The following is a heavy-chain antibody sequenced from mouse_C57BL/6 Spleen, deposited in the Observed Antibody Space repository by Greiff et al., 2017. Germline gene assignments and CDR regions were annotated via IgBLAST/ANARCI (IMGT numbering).Heavy chain of an antibody. CDR1: GFTFNTYA. D-gene: IGHD2-4*01. V-gene: IGHV10-3*01. CDR3: GRSYDYDSFYAMDY. CDR2: IRRKSSNYAT. Sequence: EVKLVESGGGLVQPKGSLKLSCAASGFTFNTYAMHWVRQAPGKGLEWVARIRRKSSNYATYYADSVKDRFTISREDSQNMLYLQMNNLKTEDTAMYYCGRSYDYDSFYAMDYWGQGTSVTVSS. J-gene: IGHJ4*01.